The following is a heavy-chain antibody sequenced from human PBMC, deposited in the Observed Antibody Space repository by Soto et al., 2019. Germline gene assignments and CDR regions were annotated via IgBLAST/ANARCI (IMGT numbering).Heavy chain of an antibody. CDR3: AKRGDYYYYGMNV. CDR2: IRASGSDT. CDR1: GFTFISYT. D-gene: IGHD3-16*01. J-gene: IGHJ6*02. V-gene: IGHV3-23*01. Sequence: GGSLRLSCAASGFTFISYTLSWVRQAPGKGLEWVSAIRASGSDTFYADSVKGRFTISRDNSKNTLYLQMNSLRAEDTAIYYCAKRGDYYYYGMNVWGQGTTVTVSS.